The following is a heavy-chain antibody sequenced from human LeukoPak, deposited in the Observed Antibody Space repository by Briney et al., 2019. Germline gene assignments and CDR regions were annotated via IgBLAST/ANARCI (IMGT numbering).Heavy chain of an antibody. Sequence: ASVKVSCKVSGYTLTELSMHWVRQAPGKGLEWMGGFDPEDGETIYAQKFQGRVTMTEDTSTDTAYMELSSLRSEDTAVYYCATVAVVVPAARGWWFDPWGQGTLVTVSS. J-gene: IGHJ5*02. CDR2: FDPEDGET. D-gene: IGHD2-2*01. CDR3: ATVAVVVPAARGWWFDP. CDR1: GYTLTELS. V-gene: IGHV1-24*01.